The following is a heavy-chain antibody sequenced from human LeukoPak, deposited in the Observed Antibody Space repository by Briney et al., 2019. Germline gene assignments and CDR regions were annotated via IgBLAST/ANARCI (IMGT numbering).Heavy chain of an antibody. CDR3: ARGGYDILTGYYTRGYFDY. CDR1: GFTFSDYY. V-gene: IGHV3-11*01. J-gene: IGHJ4*02. D-gene: IGHD3-9*01. Sequence: GGSLRLSCAASGFTFSDYYMSWIRQAPGKGLEWVSYISSSGSTIYYADSVKGRFTISRDNAKNSLYLQMNSLRAEDTAVYYCARGGYDILTGYYTRGYFDYWGQGALVTVSS. CDR2: ISSSGSTI.